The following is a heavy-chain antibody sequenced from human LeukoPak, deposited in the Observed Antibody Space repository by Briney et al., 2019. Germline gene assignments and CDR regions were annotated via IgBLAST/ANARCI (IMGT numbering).Heavy chain of an antibody. D-gene: IGHD1-26*01. V-gene: IGHV3-66*01. J-gene: IGHJ4*02. CDR1: EFSVGSNY. CDR3: TRDSPYLGVGALQN. Sequence: GGSLRLSCAASEFSVGSNYMTWVRQAPGKGLEWVSLIYSGGSTYYADSVKGRFTISRDNAKNTLYLQMNSLRAEDTAMYYCTRDSPYLGVGALQNWGQGILVTVSS. CDR2: IYSGGST.